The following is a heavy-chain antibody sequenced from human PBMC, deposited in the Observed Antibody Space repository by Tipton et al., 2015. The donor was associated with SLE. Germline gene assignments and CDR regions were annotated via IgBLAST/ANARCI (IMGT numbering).Heavy chain of an antibody. CDR3: ARDDPDSWIFDY. J-gene: IGHJ4*02. CDR1: GFAFSNYE. CDR2: ITTGGNTI. D-gene: IGHD5-12*01. V-gene: IGHV3-48*03. Sequence: SLRLSCAASGFAFSNYEMSWVRQAPGKGLEWISYITTGGNTIHYADSVKGRFTTSRDDAKNSLYLQMNFLRPEDTAVYYCARDDPDSWIFDYWGQGTQVTVSS.